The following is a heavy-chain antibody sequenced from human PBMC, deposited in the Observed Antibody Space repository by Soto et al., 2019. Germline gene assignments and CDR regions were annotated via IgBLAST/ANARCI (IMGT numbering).Heavy chain of an antibody. CDR2: IYHSGST. D-gene: IGHD6-13*01. Sequence: SETLSLTCTVSGGSTSSSNWWSWVRQPPGKGLEWIGEIYHSGSTNYNPSLQSRVTISVDKSENQSSLKMRSVTAADTAVYYCARSPSSSWYGGGAFDIWGQGTMVTVSS. V-gene: IGHV4-4*02. CDR3: ARSPSSSWYGGGAFDI. J-gene: IGHJ3*02. CDR1: GGSTSSSNW.